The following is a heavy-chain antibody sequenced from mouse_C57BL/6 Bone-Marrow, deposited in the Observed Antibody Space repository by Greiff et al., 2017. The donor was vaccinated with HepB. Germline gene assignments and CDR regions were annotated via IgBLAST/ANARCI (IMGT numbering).Heavy chain of an antibody. CDR3: TRITTVVVSYWYFDV. Sequence: DVMLVESGEGLVKPGGSLKLSCAASGFTFSSYAMSWVRQTPEKRLEWVAYISSGGDYIYYADTVKGRFTISRDNARNTLYLQMSSLKSEDTAMYYCTRITTVVVSYWYFDVWGTGTTVTVSS. CDR1: GFTFSSYA. J-gene: IGHJ1*03. V-gene: IGHV5-9-1*02. CDR2: ISSGGDYI. D-gene: IGHD1-1*01.